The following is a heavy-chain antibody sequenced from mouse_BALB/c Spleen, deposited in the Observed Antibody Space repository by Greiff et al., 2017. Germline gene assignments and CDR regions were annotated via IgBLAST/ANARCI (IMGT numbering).Heavy chain of an antibody. J-gene: IGHJ4*01. V-gene: IGHV5-6-5*01. D-gene: IGHD1-1*01. CDR1: GFTFSSYA. CDR2: ISSGGST. Sequence: EVMLVESGGGLVKPGGSLKLSCAASGFTFSSYAMSWVRQTPEKRLEWVASISSGGSTYYPDSVKGRFTISRDNARNILYLQMSSLRSEDTAMYYCARDYYGSYAMDYWGQGTSVTVSS. CDR3: ARDYYGSYAMDY.